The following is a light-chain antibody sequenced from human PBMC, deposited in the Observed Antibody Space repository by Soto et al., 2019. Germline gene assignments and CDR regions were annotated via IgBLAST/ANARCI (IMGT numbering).Light chain of an antibody. CDR1: QSVSTSY. CDR3: QQYGTSPRT. Sequence: EIVLTQSPGTLSLSPGERATLSCRASQSVSTSYLAWYQHKPGQAPRLLIYGASSRATGTPDRFSGSGSGTDFSLTISRLEPEDFAVYYCQQYGTSPRTFGQGTKVEIQ. J-gene: IGKJ1*01. CDR2: GAS. V-gene: IGKV3-20*01.